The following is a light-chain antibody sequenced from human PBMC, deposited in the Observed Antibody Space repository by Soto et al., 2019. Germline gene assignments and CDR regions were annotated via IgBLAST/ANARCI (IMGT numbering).Light chain of an antibody. Sequence: EIVLTQSPGTLSLSPGERATLSCRASQSVSSSYLAWYQQKPGQAPRLLIYGASSRATGIPDRFSGSGSGTDFTLTIRRLEPEDFAMYYCQQYGSSPWPFGQGTKVEIK. CDR2: GAS. V-gene: IGKV3-20*01. CDR1: QSVSSSY. CDR3: QQYGSSPWP. J-gene: IGKJ1*01.